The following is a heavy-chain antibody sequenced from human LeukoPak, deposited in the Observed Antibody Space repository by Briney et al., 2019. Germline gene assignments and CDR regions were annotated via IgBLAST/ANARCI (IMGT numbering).Heavy chain of an antibody. V-gene: IGHV4-38-2*02. CDR3: ASEHDYGDYGYYFDY. CDR1: GYSISSGYY. D-gene: IGHD4-17*01. CDR2: IYHSGST. Sequence: SETLSLTCTVSGYSISSGYYWGWIRQPPGKGLEWLGSIYHSGSTYHNPSFKSRVTISVDTSKNQFSLKLSSVTAGDTGVYYCASEHDYGDYGYYFDYWGQGTLVTVSS. J-gene: IGHJ4*02.